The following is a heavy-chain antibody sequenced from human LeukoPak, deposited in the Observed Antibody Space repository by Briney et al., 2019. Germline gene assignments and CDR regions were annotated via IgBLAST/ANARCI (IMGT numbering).Heavy chain of an antibody. CDR3: ARGNYYYGSGSYYVDV. D-gene: IGHD3-10*01. J-gene: IGHJ6*03. CDR1: GYTFTSYG. CDR2: ISAYNGNT. V-gene: IGHV1-18*01. Sequence: GASVKVSCKASGYTFTSYGISWVRQAPGQGLEWMGWISAYNGNTNYAQKLQGRVTITTNPSTSTAYMEMRSLRSDDTAVYYCARGNYYYGSGSYYVDVWGKGTTVTVSS.